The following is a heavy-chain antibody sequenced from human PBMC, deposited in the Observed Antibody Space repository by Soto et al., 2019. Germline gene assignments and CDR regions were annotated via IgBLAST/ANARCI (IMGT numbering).Heavy chain of an antibody. CDR1: GFTFSDHY. J-gene: IGHJ4*02. CDR2: TRNKANSYTT. V-gene: IGHV3-72*01. Sequence: GGSLRLSCAASGFTFSDHYMDWVRQAPGKGLEWVGRTRNKANSYTTEYAASVKGRFTISRDDSKNSLYLQMNSLRTEDTAVYYCACSSGSYYFDYWGQGTLVTVSS. CDR3: ACSSGSYYFDY. D-gene: IGHD1-26*01.